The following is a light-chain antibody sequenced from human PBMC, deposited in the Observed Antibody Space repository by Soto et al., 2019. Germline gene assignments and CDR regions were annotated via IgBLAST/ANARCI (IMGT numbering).Light chain of an antibody. J-gene: IGLJ1*01. CDR1: SSDVGAYNY. CDR3: SSYTSSSSYV. Sequence: QSALTQPASVSGSPGQSITISCTGTSSDVGAYNYVSWYQQHPGKAPKLMIYEVSNRPSGVSNRFSGSKSGNTASLTIFGLQAEDEADYYCSSYTSSSSYVFGNGTKVTVL. V-gene: IGLV2-14*01. CDR2: EVS.